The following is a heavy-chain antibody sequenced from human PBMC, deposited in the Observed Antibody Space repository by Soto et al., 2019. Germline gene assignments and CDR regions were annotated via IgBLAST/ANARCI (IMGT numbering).Heavy chain of an antibody. V-gene: IGHV4-31*03. Sequence: SETLSLTCNVSGGSISRDGFYWSWVRQLPAGVLEWIDYISYRSSTYYIPSLRNRVAIAVDAFRNQFSLKLSSVTSADTAVYYCAGDYNEGIDVWGHVTVVTVS. D-gene: IGHD1-1*01. J-gene: IGHJ3*01. CDR3: AGDYNEGIDV. CDR2: ISYRSST. CDR1: GGSISRDGFY.